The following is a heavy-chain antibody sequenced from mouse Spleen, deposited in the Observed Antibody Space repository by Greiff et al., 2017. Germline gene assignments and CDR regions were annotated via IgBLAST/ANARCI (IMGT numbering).Heavy chain of an antibody. V-gene: IGHV1-66*01. CDR3: ATGDWYFDV. CDR2: IYPGSGNT. Sequence: VHLVESGPELVKPGASVKISCKASGYSFTSYYIHWVKQRPGQGLEWIGWIYPGSGNTKYNEKFKGKATLTADTSSSTAYMQLSSLTSEDSAVYYCATGDWYFDVWGTGTTVTVSS. CDR1: GYSFTSYY. J-gene: IGHJ1*03.